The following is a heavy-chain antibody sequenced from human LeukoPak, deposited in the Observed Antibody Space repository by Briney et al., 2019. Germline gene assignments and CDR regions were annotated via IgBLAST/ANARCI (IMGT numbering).Heavy chain of an antibody. V-gene: IGHV3-21*01. Sequence: GGSLRLSCAASGFTFSSYGMNWVRQAPGKGLEWVASISSTGSDIYYADSGKGRFTISRDNAKKSLYLQMNSLRAEDTAVYYCARVVTVAWSERRPGYFYMDVWGKGTTVTVSS. D-gene: IGHD1-1*01. CDR1: GFTFSSYG. CDR3: ARVVTVAWSERRPGYFYMDV. J-gene: IGHJ6*03. CDR2: ISSTGSDI.